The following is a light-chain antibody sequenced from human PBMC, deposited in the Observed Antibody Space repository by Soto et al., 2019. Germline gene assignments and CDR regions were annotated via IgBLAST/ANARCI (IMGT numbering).Light chain of an antibody. CDR2: AAS. CDR1: QSISSY. Sequence: DIQMTESPSSLSGSVGDSVTISCRARQSISSYLQWYQQKPGKAPKLLIYAASSLQSGVPSRFSGSGSGTDFTLTISSLQPEDFATYYCQQSYSTPRTFGGGTKV. V-gene: IGKV1-39*01. J-gene: IGKJ4*01. CDR3: QQSYSTPRT.